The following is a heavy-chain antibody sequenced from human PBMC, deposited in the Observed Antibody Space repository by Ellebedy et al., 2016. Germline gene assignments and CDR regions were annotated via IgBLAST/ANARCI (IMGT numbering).Heavy chain of an antibody. V-gene: IGHV1-18*04. CDR2: VNTFSGNT. J-gene: IGHJ4*02. Sequence: ASVKVSXKASGYTFTTFSITWVRQVPGQGLEWMGFVNTFSGNTKFAQKFQGRVNMTTDSSTHTAYMDLRSLRSDDTAMYYCAKTSGWGYGENWGQGTLVTVSS. CDR1: GYTFTTFS. D-gene: IGHD3-10*01. CDR3: AKTSGWGYGEN.